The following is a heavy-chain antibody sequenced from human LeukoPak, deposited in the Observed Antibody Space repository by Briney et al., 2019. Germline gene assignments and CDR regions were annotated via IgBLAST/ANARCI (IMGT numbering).Heavy chain of an antibody. CDR1: GGSISSYY. D-gene: IGHD6-19*01. CDR2: SYYSGST. CDR3: ARGAAVAGTYYFDY. Sequence: SETLSLTCTVSGGSISSYYWSRIRQPPGKGLEGVGYSYYSGSTNYNPSLKSRVTISVDTSKNQFSLKLSSVTAADTAVYYCARGAAVAGTYYFDYWGQGTLVTVSS. J-gene: IGHJ4*02. V-gene: IGHV4-59*01.